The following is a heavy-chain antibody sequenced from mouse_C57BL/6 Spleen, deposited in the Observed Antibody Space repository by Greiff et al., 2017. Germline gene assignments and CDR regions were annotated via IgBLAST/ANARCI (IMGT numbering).Heavy chain of an antibody. CDR3: ARATTVVAEDAMDY. Sequence: VQLQQSGPELVKPGASVKISCKASGYAFSSSWMNWVQQGPGKGLEWIGRIYPGDGDTNYNGKFKGKVTLTADKSTSTAYMQLSSLTSEDSAVYFCARATTVVAEDAMDYWGQGTSVTVSS. D-gene: IGHD1-1*01. V-gene: IGHV1-82*01. J-gene: IGHJ4*01. CDR2: IYPGDGDT. CDR1: GYAFSSSW.